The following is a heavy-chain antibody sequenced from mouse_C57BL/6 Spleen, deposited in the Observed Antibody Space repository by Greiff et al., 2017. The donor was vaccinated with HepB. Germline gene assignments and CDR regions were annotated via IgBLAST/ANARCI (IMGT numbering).Heavy chain of an antibody. Sequence: EVKVVESGGGLVKPGGSLKLSCAASGFTFSSYAMSWVRQTPEKRLEWVATISDGGSYTYYPDNVKGRFTISRDNAKNNLYLQMSHLKSEDTAMYYCAREDDGYYGDTYFDYWGQGTTLTVSS. V-gene: IGHV5-4*01. CDR3: AREDDGYYGDTYFDY. J-gene: IGHJ2*01. CDR1: GFTFSSYA. D-gene: IGHD2-3*01. CDR2: ISDGGSYT.